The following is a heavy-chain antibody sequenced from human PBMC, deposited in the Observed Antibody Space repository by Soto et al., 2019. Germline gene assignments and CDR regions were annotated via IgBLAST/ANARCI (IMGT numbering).Heavy chain of an antibody. V-gene: IGHV1-18*01. Sequence: QVQLVQSGAEVKKPGASVKVSCKASGYTFTSYGISWVRQAPGQGLEWMGWISAYNGNTNYAQMRKGSVTRTTDTSTSTAYMELRSLRSDDTAVYYCAREGDYYGDFRPFDYWGQGTLVTVSS. CDR2: ISAYNGNT. CDR1: GYTFTSYG. J-gene: IGHJ4*02. CDR3: AREGDYYGDFRPFDY. D-gene: IGHD4-17*01.